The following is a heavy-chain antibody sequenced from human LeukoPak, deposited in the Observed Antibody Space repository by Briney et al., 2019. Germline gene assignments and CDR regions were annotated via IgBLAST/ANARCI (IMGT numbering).Heavy chain of an antibody. V-gene: IGHV4-34*01. CDR1: GGSFSGYY. J-gene: IGHJ4*02. D-gene: IGHD5-12*01. CDR3: ARRRNGWWLPAGVDY. CDR2: INHSGST. Sequence: PSETLSLTCAVYGGSFSGYYWSWIRQPPGKGLEWIGEINHSGSTNYNPSLKSRVTISVDTSKNQFSLKLSSVTAADTAVYYCARRRNGWWLPAGVDYWGQGTLVTVSS.